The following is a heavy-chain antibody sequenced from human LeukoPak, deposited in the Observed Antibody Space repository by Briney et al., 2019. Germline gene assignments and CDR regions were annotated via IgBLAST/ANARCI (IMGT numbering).Heavy chain of an antibody. CDR3: ARDQYDTWSRRGNFDS. Sequence: GGSLRLSCVASGFTFGKYWMSWVRQAPGKGLEWVANIKLDGSEKNYVDSVKGRFTISRDNTKNSLYLQMYSLRVEDTAVFYCARDQYDTWSRRGNFDSWGQGTLVIVSS. CDR2: IKLDGSEK. J-gene: IGHJ4*02. V-gene: IGHV3-7*03. CDR1: GFTFGKYW. D-gene: IGHD3-3*01.